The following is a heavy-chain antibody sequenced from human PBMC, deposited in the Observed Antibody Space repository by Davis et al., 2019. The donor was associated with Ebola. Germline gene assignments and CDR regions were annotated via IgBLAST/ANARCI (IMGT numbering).Heavy chain of an antibody. CDR3: ARGRGVRIAAAGTRFDY. CDR1: GGSISSGGYY. V-gene: IGHV4-31*03. J-gene: IGHJ4*02. CDR2: IYYSGST. D-gene: IGHD6-13*01. Sequence: MPSETLSLTCTVSGGSISSGGYYWSWIRQHPGKGLEWIGYIYYSGSTYYNPSLKSRVTISVDTSKNQFSLKLSSVTAADTAVYYCARGRGVRIAAAGTRFDYWGQGTLVTVSS.